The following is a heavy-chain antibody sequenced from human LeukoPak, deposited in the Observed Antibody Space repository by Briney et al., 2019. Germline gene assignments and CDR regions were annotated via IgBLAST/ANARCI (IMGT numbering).Heavy chain of an antibody. J-gene: IGHJ4*02. V-gene: IGHV3-66*01. CDR3: ARALIGAAGFFDY. D-gene: IGHD6-13*01. CDR1: GFTVSSDY. CDR2: IYSGGTT. Sequence: PGGSLRLSCAASGFTVSSDYMSWVRQAPGKGLEWVSVIYSGGTTYYADSVKGRFTISRDNSKNTLYLQMSSLRAEDTAVYYCARALIGAAGFFDYWGRGTLVTVSS.